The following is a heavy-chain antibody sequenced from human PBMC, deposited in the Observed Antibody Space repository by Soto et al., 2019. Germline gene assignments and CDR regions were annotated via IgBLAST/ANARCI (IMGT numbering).Heavy chain of an antibody. CDR1: GGSISSYY. J-gene: IGHJ4*02. V-gene: IGHV4-59*08. Sequence: QVQLQESGPGLVKPSETLSLTCTVSGGSISSYYWSWIRQPPGKGLEWIGYIYYSGSTNYNPSLKSRVTLSVDTSKNQFSLKLSSVTAADTAVYYCARHMGQLWLGGGSYYFDYWGQGTLVTVSS. CDR2: IYYSGST. CDR3: ARHMGQLWLGGGSYYFDY. D-gene: IGHD5-18*01.